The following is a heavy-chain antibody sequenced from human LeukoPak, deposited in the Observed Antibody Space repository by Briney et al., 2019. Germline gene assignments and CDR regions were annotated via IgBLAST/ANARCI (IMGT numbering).Heavy chain of an antibody. Sequence: PSETLSLTCTVSGGSISSGDYYWSWIRQPPGKGLEWIGYIYYSGSTNYNPSLKSRVTISVDTSKNQFSLKLSSVTAADTAVYYCAGQLWRTYYFDYWGQGTLVTVSS. CDR2: IYYSGST. CDR1: GGSISSGDYY. J-gene: IGHJ4*02. D-gene: IGHD5-18*01. CDR3: AGQLWRTYYFDY. V-gene: IGHV4-61*08.